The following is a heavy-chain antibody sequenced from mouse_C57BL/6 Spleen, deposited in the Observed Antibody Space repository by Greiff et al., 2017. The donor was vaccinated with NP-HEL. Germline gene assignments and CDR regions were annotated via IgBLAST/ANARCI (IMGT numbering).Heavy chain of an antibody. CDR1: GFTFSSYG. V-gene: IGHV5-6*01. J-gene: IGHJ4*01. CDR3: ARQPAMDY. Sequence: EVQRVESGGDLVKPGGSLKLSCAASGFTFSSYGMSWVRQTPDKRLEWVATISSGGSYTYYPDSVKGRFTITRDNAKNTLYLQMSSLKSEDTAMYYCARQPAMDYWGQGTSVTVSS. CDR2: ISSGGSYT.